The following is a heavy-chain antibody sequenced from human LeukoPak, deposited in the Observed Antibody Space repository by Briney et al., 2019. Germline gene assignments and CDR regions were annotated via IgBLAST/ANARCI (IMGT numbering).Heavy chain of an antibody. CDR1: GFTFNSYG. V-gene: IGHV3-33*01. CDR3: ARVGYYSSGPFSYFDY. J-gene: IGHJ4*02. Sequence: GRSLRLSCAASGFTFNSYGMHWVRQAPGKGLEWVAVIWYDGSNKYYADSVKGRFTISRDGSENTLYLQMNSLRAEDTAVYFCARVGYYSSGPFSYFDYWGQGTLVTVSS. D-gene: IGHD3-10*01. CDR2: IWYDGSNK.